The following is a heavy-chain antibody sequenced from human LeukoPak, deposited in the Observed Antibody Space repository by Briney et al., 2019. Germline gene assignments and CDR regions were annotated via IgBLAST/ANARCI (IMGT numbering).Heavy chain of an antibody. CDR1: GFTFSSYA. J-gene: IGHJ4*02. V-gene: IGHV3-23*01. D-gene: IGHD3-22*01. CDR3: AKAVYYHDSSGYYYFDY. CDR2: ISGSGGST. Sequence: GGSLSLSCAAPGFTFSSYAMSWVRQAPGKGLEWVSAISGSGGSTYYADSVKGRFTISRDNSKNTLYLQMNSLRAEDTAVYYCAKAVYYHDSSGYYYFDYSGQGTLVTVSS.